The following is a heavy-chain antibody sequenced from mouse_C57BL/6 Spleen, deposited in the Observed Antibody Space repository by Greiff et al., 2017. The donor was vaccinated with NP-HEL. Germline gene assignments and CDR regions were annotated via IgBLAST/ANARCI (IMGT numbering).Heavy chain of an antibody. CDR1: GFTFSSYA. Sequence: EVNLVESGEGLVKPGGSLKLSCAASGFTFSSYAMSWVRQTPEKRLEWVAYISSGGDYIYYADTVKGRFTISRDNARNTLYLQMSSLKSEDTAMYYCTRDGIHYYGSSWYFDVWGTGTTVTVSS. D-gene: IGHD1-1*01. CDR2: ISSGGDYI. CDR3: TRDGIHYYGSSWYFDV. V-gene: IGHV5-9-1*02. J-gene: IGHJ1*03.